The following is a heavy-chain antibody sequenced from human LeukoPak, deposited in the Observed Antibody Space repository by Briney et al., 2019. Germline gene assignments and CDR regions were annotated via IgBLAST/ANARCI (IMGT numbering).Heavy chain of an antibody. CDR1: GGSISSYY. Sequence: SETLSLTCAVSGGSISSYYWSWIRQPAGKGLEWIGRISSSGSTNYNPSLKSRVTISVDTSKNQFSLKLSSVTAADTAVYFCARGPYSYDSSGAFDIWGQGTMVTVSS. J-gene: IGHJ3*02. D-gene: IGHD3-22*01. CDR3: ARGPYSYDSSGAFDI. V-gene: IGHV4-4*07. CDR2: ISSSGST.